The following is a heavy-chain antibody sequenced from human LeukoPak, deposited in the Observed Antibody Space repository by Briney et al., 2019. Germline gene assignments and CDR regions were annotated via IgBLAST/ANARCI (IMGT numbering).Heavy chain of an antibody. Sequence: ASVKVSCKASGYTFTSYGISWVRQAPGQGLEWMGWISAYNGNTNYAQKLQGRVTMTTDTSTSTAYMELRSLRSDDTAVYYCARDSTRYCSSTSCLRVDYWGQGTLVTVSS. CDR1: GYTFTSYG. J-gene: IGHJ4*02. CDR2: ISAYNGNT. CDR3: ARDSTRYCSSTSCLRVDY. D-gene: IGHD2-2*01. V-gene: IGHV1-18*01.